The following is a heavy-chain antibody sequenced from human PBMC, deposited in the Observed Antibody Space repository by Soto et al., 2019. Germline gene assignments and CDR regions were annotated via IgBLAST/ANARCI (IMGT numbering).Heavy chain of an antibody. Sequence: QVQLVHSGAEVKKPGASVKVSCKASGYTFTSYDITWVRQATGQRLDWMGWMNPNSANTDYAQKFQGRVNMTRNTSINTSYMELSSMRSEDTAVYYCAGVAGVWGSYRFFDYWGQGTLVTVSS. CDR3: AGVAGVWGSYRFFDY. CDR2: MNPNSANT. V-gene: IGHV1-8*01. J-gene: IGHJ4*02. CDR1: GYTFTSYD. D-gene: IGHD3-16*02.